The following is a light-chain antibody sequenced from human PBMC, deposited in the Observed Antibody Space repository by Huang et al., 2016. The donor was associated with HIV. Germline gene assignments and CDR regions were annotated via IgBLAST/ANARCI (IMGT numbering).Light chain of an antibody. J-gene: IGKJ5*01. V-gene: IGKV1-39*01. Sequence: DIQVTQSPSSLSASVGDRVTITCRASQPINTYLNWYQQKPGKAPKPLIYDSSTLQSGVPSRFSGSGSGTDLTLTISSLQPEDFATYYCQQSYSMPITFGLGTRLEI. CDR2: DSS. CDR1: QPINTY. CDR3: QQSYSMPIT.